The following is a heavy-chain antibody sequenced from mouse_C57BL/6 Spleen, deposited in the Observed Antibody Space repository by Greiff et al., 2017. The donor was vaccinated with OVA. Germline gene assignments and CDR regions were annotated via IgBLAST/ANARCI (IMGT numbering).Heavy chain of an antibody. V-gene: IGHV2-2*01. CDR1: GFSLTSYG. Sequence: VQLQQSGPGLVQPSQSLSITCTVSGFSLTSYGVHWVRQSPGKGLEWLGVIWSGGSTDYNAAFISRLSISKDNSKSQVFFKMNRLQADDTAIYYCASSYYYGSSYFWYFDVWGTGTTVTVSS. D-gene: IGHD1-1*01. CDR3: ASSYYYGSSYFWYFDV. J-gene: IGHJ1*03. CDR2: IWSGGST.